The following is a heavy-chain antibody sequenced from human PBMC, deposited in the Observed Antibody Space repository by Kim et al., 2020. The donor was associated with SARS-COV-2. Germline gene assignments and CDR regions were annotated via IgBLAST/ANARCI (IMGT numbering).Heavy chain of an antibody. Sequence: SETLSLTCTVPGGSISSGGYYWSWIRQHPGKGLEWIGYIYYSGRTYYNPSLKSRVTISVDTSKNQFSLQLSSVTAADTAVYYCARASEADPYNWFELWGQGTLVTVPS. CDR3: ARASEADPYNWFEL. J-gene: IGHJ5*02. V-gene: IGHV4-31*03. CDR1: GGSISSGGYY. CDR2: IYYSGRT. D-gene: IGHD6-13*01.